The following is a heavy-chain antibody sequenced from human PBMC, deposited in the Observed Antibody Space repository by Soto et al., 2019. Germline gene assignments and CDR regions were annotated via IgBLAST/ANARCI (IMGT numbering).Heavy chain of an antibody. Sequence: QVQLQESGPGLVKPSETLSLTCTVSGGSINSYYWYWIRQPAGKGLEWIGRIYISGSTNYNPSLKSRVTMSVDTSKNQSSLKVSSVTAADTAVYYCAKSSSRSSLGQYGVDVWGQGTTVTVSS. CDR3: AKSSSRSSLGQYGVDV. D-gene: IGHD6-13*01. CDR1: GGSINSYY. CDR2: IYISGST. J-gene: IGHJ6*02. V-gene: IGHV4-4*07.